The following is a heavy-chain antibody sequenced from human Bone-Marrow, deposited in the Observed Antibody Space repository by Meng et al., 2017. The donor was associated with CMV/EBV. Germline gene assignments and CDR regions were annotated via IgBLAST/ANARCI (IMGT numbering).Heavy chain of an antibody. D-gene: IGHD4-17*01. J-gene: IGHJ6*02. CDR1: GGTFSSYA. CDR2: IIPIFGTA. CDR3: ARGNAPYGDYLLCGMDV. Sequence: SVKVSCKASGGTFSSYAISWVRQAPGQGLEWMGGIIPIFGTANYAQKFQGRVTITTDESTSTADMELSSLRSEDTAVYYCARGNAPYGDYLLCGMDVWGQGTTVTVSS. V-gene: IGHV1-69*05.